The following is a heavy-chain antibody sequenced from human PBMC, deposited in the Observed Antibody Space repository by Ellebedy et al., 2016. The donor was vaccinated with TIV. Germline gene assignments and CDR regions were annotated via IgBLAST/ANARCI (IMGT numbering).Heavy chain of an antibody. CDR1: GGSISSSNW. CDR2: IYHSGST. V-gene: IGHV4-4*02. CDR3: ARERETIFAFDI. Sequence: GSLRLSCAVSGGSISSSNWWSWVRPPPGKGLEWIGEIYHSGSTNYNPSLKSRVTISVDKSKNQFSLKLSSVTAADTAVYYCARERETIFAFDIWGQGTMVTVSS. D-gene: IGHD3-9*01. J-gene: IGHJ3*02.